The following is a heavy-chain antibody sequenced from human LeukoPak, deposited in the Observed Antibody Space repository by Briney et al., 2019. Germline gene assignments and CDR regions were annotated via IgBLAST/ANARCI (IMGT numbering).Heavy chain of an antibody. CDR1: GFTFSDAW. Sequence: GGSLRLSCAASGFTFSDAWMSWVRQAPGKGLEWVAIISYDGSNKYYADSVKGRFTISRDNSRNTLYLQMNSLRAEDTAVYYCAKGTGKSTLNWFDSWGQGTLVTVSS. V-gene: IGHV3-30*18. D-gene: IGHD1-1*01. CDR2: ISYDGSNK. CDR3: AKGTGKSTLNWFDS. J-gene: IGHJ5*01.